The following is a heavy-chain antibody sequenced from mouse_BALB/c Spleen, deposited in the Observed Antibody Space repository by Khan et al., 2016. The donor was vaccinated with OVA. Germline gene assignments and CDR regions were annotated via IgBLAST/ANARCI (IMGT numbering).Heavy chain of an antibody. Sequence: EVELVESGGGLVQPGGSLKLSCATSGFTFSDYYMYWVRQTPEKRLEWVAYISNGGGSTYYPDTVKGRFTISRDNATHTLYLQRSLLKSEDTAMYYCTRHGCGKGDAMDYWGQGISVTVAS. J-gene: IGHJ4*01. CDR2: ISNGGGST. CDR1: GFTFSDYY. CDR3: TRHGCGKGDAMDY. V-gene: IGHV5-12*02. D-gene: IGHD1-1*02.